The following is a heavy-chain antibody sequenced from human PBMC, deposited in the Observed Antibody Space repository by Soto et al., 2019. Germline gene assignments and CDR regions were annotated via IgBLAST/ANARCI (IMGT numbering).Heavy chain of an antibody. J-gene: IGHJ4*02. CDR3: ARLQAAAPHY. CDR1: GDSISGSPYF. Sequence: SETLSLTCTVSGDSISGSPYFWGWIRQPPGKRLEWIGSIFYDGYTLYTPSLKSRDTISVDTSKNQFSLKLTSVAAADTAIYFCARLQAAAPHYWGQG. V-gene: IGHV4-39*01. CDR2: IFYDGYT. D-gene: IGHD6-13*01.